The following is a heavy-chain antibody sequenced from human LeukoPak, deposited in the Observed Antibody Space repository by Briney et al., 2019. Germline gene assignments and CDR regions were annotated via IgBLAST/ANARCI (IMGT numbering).Heavy chain of an antibody. V-gene: IGHV1-46*01. Sequence: ASVTVSCKVSGYTLTELSMHWVRQAPGKGLEWMGIINPSGGSTSYAQKFQGRVTMTRDMSTSIVYMELSSLRSEDTAVYYCASSIVVVPAAINAFDIWGQGTMVTVSS. CDR2: INPSGGST. J-gene: IGHJ3*02. CDR1: GYTLTELS. D-gene: IGHD2-2*01. CDR3: ASSIVVVPAAINAFDI.